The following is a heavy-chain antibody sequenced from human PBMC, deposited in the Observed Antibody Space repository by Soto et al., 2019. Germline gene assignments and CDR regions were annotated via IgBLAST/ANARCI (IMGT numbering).Heavy chain of an antibody. V-gene: IGHV4-31*03. CDR2: IYYSGST. CDR1: GGSISSGGYY. Sequence: PSETLSLTCTVSGGSISSGGYYWSWIRQHPGKGLEWIGYIYYSGSTYYNPSLKSRVTISVDTSKNQFSLKLSSVTAADTAVYYCARETAYYDFWSGYYKAPDYYGMDVWGQGTTVT. D-gene: IGHD3-3*01. CDR3: ARETAYYDFWSGYYKAPDYYGMDV. J-gene: IGHJ6*02.